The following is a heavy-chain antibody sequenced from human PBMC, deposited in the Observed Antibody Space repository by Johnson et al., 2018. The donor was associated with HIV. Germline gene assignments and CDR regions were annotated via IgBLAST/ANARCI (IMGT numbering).Heavy chain of an antibody. D-gene: IGHD6-13*01. CDR2: INWNGGST. Sequence: VQLVESGGGVAQPGRSLRLSCAASGFRFSRYGMHWVRQAPGKGLEWVSGINWNGGSTGYADSVKGRFTISRDNAKKSLYLQMNSLRAEDTALYYCARIGGVSSSWVDVFDIWGQGTMVTVSS. V-gene: IGHV3-20*04. J-gene: IGHJ3*02. CDR3: ARIGGVSSSWVDVFDI. CDR1: GFRFSRYG.